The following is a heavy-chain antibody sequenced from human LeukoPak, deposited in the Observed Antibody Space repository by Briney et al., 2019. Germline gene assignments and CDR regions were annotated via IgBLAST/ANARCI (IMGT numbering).Heavy chain of an antibody. D-gene: IGHD6-19*01. CDR1: GGSISSDY. CDR3: ARHSSGWDYFDY. J-gene: IGHJ4*02. Sequence: PSETLSLTCTVSGGSISSDYWSWVRQPPGKGLEWIGYIYYSGSTNYNPSPKSRVTISVDTSKNQFSLKLSSVTASDTAVYSCARHSSGWDYFDYWGQGTLVTVSS. CDR2: IYYSGST. V-gene: IGHV4-59*01.